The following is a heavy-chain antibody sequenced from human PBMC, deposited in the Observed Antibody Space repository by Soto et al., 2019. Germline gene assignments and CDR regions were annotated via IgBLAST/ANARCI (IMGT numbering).Heavy chain of an antibody. D-gene: IGHD6-6*01. Sequence: GGSLRLSCAASGFTFSSYAMSWVRQAPGKWLEWVSAISGSGGSTYYADSVKGRFTISRDNSKNTLYLQMNSLRAEDTAVYYCAKDLSSIAARWGFDPWGQGXLVTVYS. CDR1: GFTFSSYA. V-gene: IGHV3-23*01. CDR3: AKDLSSIAARWGFDP. CDR2: ISGSGGST. J-gene: IGHJ5*02.